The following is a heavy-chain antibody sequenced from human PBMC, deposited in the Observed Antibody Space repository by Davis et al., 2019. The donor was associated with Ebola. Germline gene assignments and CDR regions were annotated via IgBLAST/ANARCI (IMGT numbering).Heavy chain of an antibody. CDR1: GFTFSGSA. D-gene: IGHD1-14*01. V-gene: IGHV1-58*02. CDR2: IVLGSGNT. Sequence: AASVKVSCKASGFTFSGSAMQWVRQARGQGLEWMGWIVLGSGNTNYAQKFQGRVTITRDMSTSTSYLDLSNLRSEDTAVYYCAASAGTVGKFDYWGQGTPVTVSS. CDR3: AASAGTVGKFDY. J-gene: IGHJ4*02.